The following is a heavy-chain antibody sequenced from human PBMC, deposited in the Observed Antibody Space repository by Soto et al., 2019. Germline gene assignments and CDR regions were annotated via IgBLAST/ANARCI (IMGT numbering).Heavy chain of an antibody. CDR3: ATDQKTYYDFWSPFDP. V-gene: IGHV1-18*01. Sequence: ASVKVSCKASGYTFTSYGISWVRQAPGQGLEWMGWISAYNGNTNYAQRLQGRVTMTTDTSTCTAYMELRSLRSDDTAVYYCATDQKTYYDFWSPFDPWGPGTLVTVSS. CDR2: ISAYNGNT. D-gene: IGHD3-3*01. CDR1: GYTFTSYG. J-gene: IGHJ5*02.